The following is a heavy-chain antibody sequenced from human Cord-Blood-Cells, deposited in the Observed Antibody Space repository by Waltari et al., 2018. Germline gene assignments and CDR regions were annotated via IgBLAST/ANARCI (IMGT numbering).Heavy chain of an antibody. CDR3: AKTNSSGWYYFDY. CDR1: GFTFSSYA. J-gene: IGHJ4*02. CDR2: MSGSGGST. D-gene: IGHD6-19*01. V-gene: IGHV3-23*01. Sequence: EVQLLESGGGLVQPGGSLRLSCAASGFTFSSYAMSWVRQAPGKGLAWVSAMSGSGGSTYYADSVKGRFTISRDNSKNTLYLQMNSLRAEDTAVYYCAKTNSSGWYYFDYWGQGTLVTVSS.